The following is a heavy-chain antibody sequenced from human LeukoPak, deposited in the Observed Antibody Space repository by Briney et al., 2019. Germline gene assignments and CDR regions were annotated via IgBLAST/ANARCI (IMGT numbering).Heavy chain of an antibody. CDR1: GFTFSDYY. V-gene: IGHV3-11*03. CDR3: ARSGQWLVKRYFDY. D-gene: IGHD6-19*01. Sequence: GGSLRLSCAASGFTFSDYYMSWIRQAPGKGLEWVSYISSSSSYTDYADSVKGRFTISRDNAKNSLYLQMNSLRAEDTAVYYCARSGQWLVKRYFDYWGQGTLVTVSS. J-gene: IGHJ4*02. CDR2: ISSSSSYT.